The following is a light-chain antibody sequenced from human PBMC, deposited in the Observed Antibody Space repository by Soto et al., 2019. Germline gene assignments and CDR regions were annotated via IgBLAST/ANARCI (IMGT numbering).Light chain of an antibody. CDR1: SSDIGSYNY. V-gene: IGLV2-14*01. J-gene: IGLJ3*02. Sequence: QSALTQPASVSGSPGQSITISCTGTSSDIGSYNYVSWYQQHPGKAPKLMIYEVSNRPSGVSNRFSGSKSGNMASLTISGLQAEDEADYYCSSFTSGTSVVFGGGTKVTVL. CDR3: SSFTSGTSVV. CDR2: EVS.